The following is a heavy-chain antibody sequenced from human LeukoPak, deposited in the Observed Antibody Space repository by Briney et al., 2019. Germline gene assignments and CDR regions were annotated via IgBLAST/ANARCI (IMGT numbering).Heavy chain of an antibody. V-gene: IGHV4-34*01. Sequence: SETLSLTCAVYGGSFSGYYWSWIRQPPGKGLEWIGEINRSGSTNYNPSLKSRVTISVDTSKNQFSLKLSSVTAADTAVYHCARESYDSSGLDYWGQGTLVTVSS. J-gene: IGHJ4*02. CDR3: ARESYDSSGLDY. CDR2: INRSGST. D-gene: IGHD3-22*01. CDR1: GGSFSGYY.